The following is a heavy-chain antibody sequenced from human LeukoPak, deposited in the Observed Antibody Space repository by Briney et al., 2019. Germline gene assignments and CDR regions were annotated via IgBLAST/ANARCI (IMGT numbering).Heavy chain of an antibody. J-gene: IGHJ4*02. CDR2: IYPGDSDT. Sequence: GESLKISCKGSGYSFTSYWIGWVRQMPGKGLEWMGIIYPGDSDTRYSPSFQGQVTISADKSISTAYLQWSSLKASDTAMYYWARLHYYDILTGYLYYFDYWGQGTLVTVSS. D-gene: IGHD3-9*01. V-gene: IGHV5-51*01. CDR1: GYSFTSYW. CDR3: ARLHYYDILTGYLYYFDY.